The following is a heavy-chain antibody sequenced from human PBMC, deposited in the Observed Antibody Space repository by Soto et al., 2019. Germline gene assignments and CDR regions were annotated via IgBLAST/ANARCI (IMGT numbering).Heavy chain of an antibody. Sequence: QVHLQQWGAGLLKPSETLSLTCAVYGGSVNGYYWNWIRLPPGKGLEWIGEINHTGGTHYNPSLKSRVTMSVDTSKNQFSLRLSSVTAADTAIYYCATRITVFGLLIPPFDPWGQGTQVTVSS. J-gene: IGHJ5*02. V-gene: IGHV4-34*02. CDR2: INHTGGT. D-gene: IGHD3-3*01. CDR3: ATRITVFGLLIPPFDP. CDR1: GGSVNGYY.